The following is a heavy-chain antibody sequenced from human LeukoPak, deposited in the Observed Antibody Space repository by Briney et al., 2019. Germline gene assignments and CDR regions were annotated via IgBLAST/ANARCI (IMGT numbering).Heavy chain of an antibody. D-gene: IGHD3-10*01. V-gene: IGHV3-23*01. Sequence: GGTLRLSCAASGFTFSSYTMNWVRQAPGKGLEWVSSISGTAATTYYTDSVKGRFTISRDNSRNTLYLQMNSLRADDTVVYYCAKAIYYYNSGNYGRPFDYWTQGTLVTVSS. CDR2: ISGTAATT. J-gene: IGHJ4*02. CDR3: AKAIYYYNSGNYGRPFDY. CDR1: GFTFSSYT.